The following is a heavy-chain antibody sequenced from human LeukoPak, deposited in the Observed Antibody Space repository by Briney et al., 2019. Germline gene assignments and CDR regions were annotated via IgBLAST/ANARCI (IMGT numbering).Heavy chain of an antibody. CDR3: ARDPLGGFGWFDP. CDR1: GYTFTDYH. J-gene: IGHJ5*02. D-gene: IGHD3-16*01. Sequence: VASVKVSCXASGYTFTDYHIHWVRQAPGQGLEWVGWINPYSGGTNYAQKFQGRVTMTRDTSINTAYMEVNRLRSDDTAVYYCARDPLGGFGWFDPWGQGTLVTVSS. V-gene: IGHV1-2*02. CDR2: INPYSGGT.